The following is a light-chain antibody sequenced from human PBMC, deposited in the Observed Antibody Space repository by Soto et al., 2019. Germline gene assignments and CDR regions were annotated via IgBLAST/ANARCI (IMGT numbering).Light chain of an antibody. Sequence: EIVLTQSPGTLSLSPGERATLSCRASQSVSSSYLAWYQQKPGQAPRRLIYGASSRATGIPDRFSVSGSGTDFTLTISRLEPEDFAVYYCQHYGSLVLTFGGGTKVEVK. J-gene: IGKJ4*01. CDR2: GAS. CDR3: QHYGSLVLT. V-gene: IGKV3-20*01. CDR1: QSVSSSY.